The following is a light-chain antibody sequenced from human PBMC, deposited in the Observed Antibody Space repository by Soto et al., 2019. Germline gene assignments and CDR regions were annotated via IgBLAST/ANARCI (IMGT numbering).Light chain of an antibody. CDR2: GAS. CDR1: QSVSSSY. J-gene: IGKJ3*01. Sequence: IVLTQSPGTLSLSPGERATLSCRASQSVSSSYLAWYQQKPGQAPRLLIYGASSRATGIPDRLSGSGSGTDFTLTISRLEPEDFAVYYCQQYGSSPPFTFGPGTKVDIK. V-gene: IGKV3-20*01. CDR3: QQYGSSPPFT.